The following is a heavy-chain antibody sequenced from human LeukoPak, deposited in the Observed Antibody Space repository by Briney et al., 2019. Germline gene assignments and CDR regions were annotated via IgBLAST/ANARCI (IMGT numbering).Heavy chain of an antibody. Sequence: PSETLSLTCPVTGGSLSSSRYYWGWIRQSPGKGLEGIGSIYYCGSTYYNPSLKSRVTISVDTSKNQFSLKLSSVTAADTAVYYCAREDYAYGYSSGWGNWFDPWGQGTLVTVSS. CDR3: AREDYAYGYSSGWGNWFDP. CDR1: GGSLSSSRYY. V-gene: IGHV4-39*07. CDR2: IYYCGST. D-gene: IGHD6-19*01. J-gene: IGHJ5*02.